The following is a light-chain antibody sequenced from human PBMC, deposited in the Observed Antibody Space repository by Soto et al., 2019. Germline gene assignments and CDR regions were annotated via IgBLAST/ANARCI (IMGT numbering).Light chain of an antibody. J-gene: IGKJ4*01. CDR2: DAS. CDR3: QQRSNWPLT. Sequence: EIVLTQSPATLSLSPGERATRSCRASQSVSSYLAWYQQKPGQAPRLLIYDASNRATGIPARFSGSGSGTDFTLTIISLEPEDFAVHYCQQRSNWPLTFGGGTKVEIK. V-gene: IGKV3-11*01. CDR1: QSVSSY.